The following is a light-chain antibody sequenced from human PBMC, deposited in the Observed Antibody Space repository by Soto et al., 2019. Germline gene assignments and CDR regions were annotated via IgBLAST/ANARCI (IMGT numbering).Light chain of an antibody. J-gene: IGLJ2*01. CDR1: NNDVGRNHY. CDR2: EVD. Sequence: QSVLTQPPSASGSPGQSVIISCTGTNNDVGRNHYVSWYQFLPGQVPKVIIYEVDKRPSGVPDRFSGSRSGNTASLTVSGLHSEDEGDYYCSSYAGSANLLFGGGTKLTVL. CDR3: SSYAGSANLL. V-gene: IGLV2-8*01.